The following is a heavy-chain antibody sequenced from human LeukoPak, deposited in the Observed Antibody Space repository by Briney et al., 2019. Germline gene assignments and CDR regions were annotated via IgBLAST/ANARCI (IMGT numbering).Heavy chain of an antibody. CDR2: ISGSGGST. CDR1: GFTFSSYA. Sequence: TGGSLRLSCAASGFTFSSYAMNWVRQAPGKGLEWVSAISGSGGSTYYADSVKGRFTISRDNSKNTLYLQMNSLRAEDTAVYYCARARDYAPYYYYYMDVWGKGTTVTVSS. J-gene: IGHJ6*03. D-gene: IGHD4-17*01. CDR3: ARARDYAPYYYYYMDV. V-gene: IGHV3-23*01.